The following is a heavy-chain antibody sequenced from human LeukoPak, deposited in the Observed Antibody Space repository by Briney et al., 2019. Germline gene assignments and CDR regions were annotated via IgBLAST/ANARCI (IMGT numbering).Heavy chain of an antibody. V-gene: IGHV3-7*01. CDR1: GFTFSSYW. J-gene: IGHJ6*03. CDR3: ARVGAVAGKGSYYYYYYMDV. D-gene: IGHD6-19*01. CDR2: IKQDGSEK. Sequence: GGSLRLSCAASGFTFSSYWMSWVRQAPGKGLEWVANIKQDGSEKYYVDSVKGRFTISRDNAKNSVYLQMNSLRAEDTAVYYCARVGAVAGKGSYYYYYYMDVWGKGTTVTVSS.